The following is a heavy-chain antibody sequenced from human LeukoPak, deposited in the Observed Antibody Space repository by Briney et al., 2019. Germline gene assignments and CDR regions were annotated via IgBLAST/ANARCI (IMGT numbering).Heavy chain of an antibody. J-gene: IGHJ3*02. D-gene: IGHD6-13*01. CDR2: ISGSGGST. CDR3: AKHSSSWGNHDAFDI. Sequence: PGGSLRLSCAASGFTFSSYGMHWVRQAPGKGLEWVSAISGSGGSTYYADSVKGRFTISRDNSKNTLYLQMNSLRAEDTAVYYCAKHSSSWGNHDAFDIWGRGTMVTVSS. V-gene: IGHV3-23*01. CDR1: GFTFSSYG.